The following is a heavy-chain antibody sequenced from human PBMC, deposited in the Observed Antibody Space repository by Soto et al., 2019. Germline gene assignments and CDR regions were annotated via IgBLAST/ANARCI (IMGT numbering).Heavy chain of an antibody. D-gene: IGHD4-4*01. V-gene: IGHV3-33*01. CDR2: IWYDGSNK. J-gene: IGHJ6*02. CDR3: ARDRNSNYAYYYYGMDV. CDR1: GFTFSSYG. Sequence: GSLRLSCAASGFTFSSYGMHWVRQAPGKGLEWVAVIWYDGSNKYYADSVKGRFTISRDNSKNTLYLQMNSLRAEDTAVYYCARDRNSNYAYYYYGMDVWGQGTTVTVSS.